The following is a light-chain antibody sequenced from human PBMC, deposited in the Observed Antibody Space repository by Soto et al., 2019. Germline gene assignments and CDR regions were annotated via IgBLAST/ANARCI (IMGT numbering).Light chain of an antibody. CDR1: QSVSSNY. Sequence: EILLTQSPGTLSLSPGERATLSCRASQSVSSNYLAWCQQKPGQAPRLLIYGASSRATGIPDRFSGSASGTDFTLTISRLEPEDFAVYYCQQYGNSPWTFGQGTKV. CDR3: QQYGNSPWT. CDR2: GAS. J-gene: IGKJ1*01. V-gene: IGKV3-20*01.